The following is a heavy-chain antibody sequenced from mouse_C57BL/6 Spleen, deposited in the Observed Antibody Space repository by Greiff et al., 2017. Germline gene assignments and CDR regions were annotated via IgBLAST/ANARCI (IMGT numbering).Heavy chain of an antibody. CDR3: AWDYDRMYYFDY. J-gene: IGHJ2*01. CDR2: IHPNSGST. V-gene: IGHV1-64*01. CDR1: GYTFTSYW. D-gene: IGHD2-4*01. Sequence: QVQLQQPGAELVKPGASVKLSCKASGYTFTSYWMHWVKQRPGQGLEWIGMIHPNSGSTNYNEKFKSKATLTVDKSSSTAYMQLSSLTSEDSAVYYCAWDYDRMYYFDYWGQGTTLTVSS.